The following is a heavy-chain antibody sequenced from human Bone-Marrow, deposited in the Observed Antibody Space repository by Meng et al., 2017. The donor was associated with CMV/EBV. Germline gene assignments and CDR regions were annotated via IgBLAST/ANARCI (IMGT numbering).Heavy chain of an antibody. V-gene: IGHV4-34*01. D-gene: IGHD3-10*01. J-gene: IGHJ6*02. CDR1: GGSFSGYY. Sequence: SETLSLTCAVYGGSFSGYYWSWIRQPPGKGLEWIGEINHSGSTNYNPSLKSRVTISVDTSKNQFSLKLSSVTAADTAVYYCARDRWRYYYGVYYYYGMDVWGQGTTVTVSS. CDR3: ARDRWRYYYGVYYYYGMDV. CDR2: INHSGST.